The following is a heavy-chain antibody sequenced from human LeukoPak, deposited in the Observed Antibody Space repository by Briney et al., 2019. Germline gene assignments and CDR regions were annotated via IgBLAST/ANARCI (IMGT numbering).Heavy chain of an antibody. J-gene: IGHJ4*02. CDR3: AKGRGIQLWLGIDY. V-gene: IGHV3-23*01. Sequence: GGSLRLSCAASGFTFSSYAMNWVRQAPGKGLEWVSAISGSGGSTHYADSVKGRFTISRDNSKNTLYLQMSSLRAEDTAVYYCAKGRGIQLWLGIDYWGQGTLVTVSS. D-gene: IGHD5-18*01. CDR1: GFTFSSYA. CDR2: ISGSGGST.